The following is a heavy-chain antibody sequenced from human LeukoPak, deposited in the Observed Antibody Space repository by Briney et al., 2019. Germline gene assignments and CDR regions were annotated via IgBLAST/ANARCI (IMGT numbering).Heavy chain of an antibody. D-gene: IGHD3-10*01. CDR2: INPNSGGT. Sequence: ASGNLSFKASGYTFTGYYMHLVRQPPGQGLEWMGWINPNSGGTNYAQKFHGSVTMTRNTSISTAYMALSRLRSDDTAVYYCARARYGSGSYRAFDIWGAGKMVTVSS. CDR3: ARARYGSGSYRAFDI. CDR1: GYTFTGYY. V-gene: IGHV1-2*02. J-gene: IGHJ3*02.